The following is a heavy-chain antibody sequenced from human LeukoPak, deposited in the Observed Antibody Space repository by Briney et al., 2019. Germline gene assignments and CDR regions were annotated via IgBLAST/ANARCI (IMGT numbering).Heavy chain of an antibody. J-gene: IGHJ3*02. D-gene: IGHD3-3*01. CDR3: ARLPILETETSGADDAFDI. CDR2: ISSSSSYI. V-gene: IGHV3-21*01. Sequence: GGSLRLSCAASGFTFSSYSMNWVRQAPGKGLEWVSSISSSSSYIYYADSVKGRFTISRDNAKNSLYLQMNSLRAEDTAVYYCARLPILETETSGADDAFDIWGQGTMVTVSS. CDR1: GFTFSSYS.